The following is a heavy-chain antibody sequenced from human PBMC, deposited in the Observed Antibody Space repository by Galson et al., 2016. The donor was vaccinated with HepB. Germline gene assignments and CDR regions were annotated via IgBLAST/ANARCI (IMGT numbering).Heavy chain of an antibody. J-gene: IGHJ3*02. V-gene: IGHV3-74*01. D-gene: IGHD4-17*01. CDR1: GFISSNYW. Sequence: SLRLSCAASGFISSNYWMHWVRQAPGKGLVWVSRIHSDGSTTSYADSVKGRFTVSRDNAKNTLYMQMNSLRAEDTAVYYCARESPTTAGAFDIWGQGTMVTVSS. CDR3: ARESPTTAGAFDI. CDR2: IHSDGSTT.